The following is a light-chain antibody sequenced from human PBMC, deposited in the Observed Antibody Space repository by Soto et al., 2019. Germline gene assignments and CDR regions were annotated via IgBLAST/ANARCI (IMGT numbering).Light chain of an antibody. J-gene: IGKJ5*01. Sequence: DIQLTQSPSVLSASIGDRVTITCGASEDIRSYLAWYQQKPGKAPNLLIHTASTLQGGVPSRFSGSGSGTEFTLTISSLQPEDVATYYCQQRKGYQITFGQGTRLEIK. CDR2: TAS. CDR3: QQRKGYQIT. CDR1: EDIRSY. V-gene: IGKV1-9*01.